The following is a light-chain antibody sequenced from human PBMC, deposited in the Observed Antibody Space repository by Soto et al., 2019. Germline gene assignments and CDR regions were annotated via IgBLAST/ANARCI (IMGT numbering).Light chain of an antibody. V-gene: IGKV1-5*01. CDR3: QLYSSYWT. J-gene: IGKJ1*01. Sequence: DIQMTQSPSTLSASVGDRVTITCRASPSISSWLAWYQQKPGKAPKFLIYDASNLESGVPSRFSGSGSGTEFTLTISSLQPDDFATYYCQLYSSYWTFGQGTKVDIK. CDR2: DAS. CDR1: PSISSW.